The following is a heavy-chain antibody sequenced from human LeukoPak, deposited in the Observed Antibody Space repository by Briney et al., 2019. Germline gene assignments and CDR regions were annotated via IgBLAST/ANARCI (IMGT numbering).Heavy chain of an antibody. Sequence: PSETLSLTCAVYGGSFSGYYWSWIRQPPGKGLEWIGEINHSGSTNYNPSLKSRVTISVDTYKNQSSLKLSSVAAADTATYYCAARYYYNGVLYPFDGWGQGTLVTVSS. V-gene: IGHV4-34*01. J-gene: IGHJ4*02. D-gene: IGHD3-22*01. CDR3: AARYYYNGVLYPFDG. CDR1: GGSFSGYY. CDR2: INHSGST.